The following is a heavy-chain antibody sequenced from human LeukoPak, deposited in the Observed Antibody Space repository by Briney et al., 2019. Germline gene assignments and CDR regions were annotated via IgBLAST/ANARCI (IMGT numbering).Heavy chain of an antibody. D-gene: IGHD2-2*01. Sequence: GGSLRLSCAASRFTFNTDTMSWVRQAPGKGLEWVSAISGSGGSTYYADSVKGRFTISRDNSKNTLYLQMNSLRAEDTAVYYCAKKFYQQLVWAFDIWGQGTMVTVSS. J-gene: IGHJ3*02. CDR2: ISGSGGST. CDR1: RFTFNTDT. V-gene: IGHV3-23*01. CDR3: AKKFYQQLVWAFDI.